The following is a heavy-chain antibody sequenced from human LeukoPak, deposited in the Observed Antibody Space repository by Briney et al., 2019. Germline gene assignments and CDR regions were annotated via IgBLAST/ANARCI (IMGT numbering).Heavy chain of an antibody. CDR3: TTVVVPPA. D-gene: IGHD2-2*01. CDR2: IGGSGTRT. CDR1: GFTFTTYG. Sequence: GGSLRLSCSASGFTFTTYGMNWVRQAPGKGLEWVSGIGGSGTRTYYADSVKGRFTISRDNSKNTLYLQMNSLRDEDTAVYYCTTVVVPPAWGQGTLVTVSS. J-gene: IGHJ5*02. V-gene: IGHV3-23*01.